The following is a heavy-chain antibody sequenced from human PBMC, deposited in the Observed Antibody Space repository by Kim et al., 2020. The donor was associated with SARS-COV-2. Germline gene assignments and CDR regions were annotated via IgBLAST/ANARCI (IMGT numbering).Heavy chain of an antibody. Sequence: GGSLRLSCAASGFTFRSYWMHWVRQAPGKGLVWVSRINSDGSSTSYADSVKGRFTISRDNAKNTVYLQMNSLRAEDTAVYYCAREGCSSTNCLPGDYWGQGTLVTVSS. CDR2: INSDGSST. CDR3: AREGCSSTNCLPGDY. CDR1: GFTFRSYW. D-gene: IGHD2-2*01. J-gene: IGHJ4*02. V-gene: IGHV3-74*01.